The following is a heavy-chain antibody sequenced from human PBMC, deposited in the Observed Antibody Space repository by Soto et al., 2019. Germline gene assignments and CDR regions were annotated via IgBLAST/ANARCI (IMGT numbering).Heavy chain of an antibody. CDR2: IDPGDSST. CDR1: GYTFTSYY. CDR3: ARLEKWYYNYYGLDV. Sequence: PGESLKISCKASGYTFTSYYIGGVRQMPGKGLEWMGKIDPGDSSTNYSPSFRGHITISVDRSINTAHLQFSSLKAADTAVYYCARLEKWYYNYYGLDVWGQGTMVTVSS. V-gene: IGHV5-10-1*01. J-gene: IGHJ6*02. D-gene: IGHD1-26*01.